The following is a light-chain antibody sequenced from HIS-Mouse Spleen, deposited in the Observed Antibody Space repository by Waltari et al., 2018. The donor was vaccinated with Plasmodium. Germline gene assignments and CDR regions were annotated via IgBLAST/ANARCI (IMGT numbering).Light chain of an antibody. CDR2: QDR. CDR3: QAWDSSTVV. CDR1: KLGDKY. Sequence: SYELTQPPSVSVSPGQTASITCSGDKLGDKYACWYQQKPRQSPVRVIYQDRKRPSGIPERFSGSNSSNTATLTISGTQAMDEADYYCQAWDSSTVVFGGGTKLTVL. V-gene: IGLV3-1*01. J-gene: IGLJ2*01.